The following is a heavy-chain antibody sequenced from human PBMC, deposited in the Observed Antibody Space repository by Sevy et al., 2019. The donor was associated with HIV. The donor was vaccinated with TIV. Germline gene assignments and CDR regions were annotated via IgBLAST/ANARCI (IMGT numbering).Heavy chain of an antibody. CDR3: ARKYDSSGYFDY. CDR1: GFTFSSYA. D-gene: IGHD3-22*01. J-gene: IGHJ4*02. Sequence: GGSLRLSCAASGFTFSSYAMNWVRQAPGKGLEWVSGISGSGGSGDKTNYADSVKGRFTISRDDTKNSLYLQLNSLRAERTAIYYVARKYDSSGYFDYWGQGTLVTVSS. V-gene: IGHV3-23*01. CDR2: ISGSGGSGDKT.